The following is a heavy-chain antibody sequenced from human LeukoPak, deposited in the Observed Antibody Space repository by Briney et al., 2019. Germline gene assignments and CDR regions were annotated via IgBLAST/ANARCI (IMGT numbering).Heavy chain of an antibody. V-gene: IGHV4-4*02. D-gene: IGHD3-10*01. J-gene: IGHJ4*02. CDR3: ARSRGYYYGSGTWDYFDY. CDR1: GDSITSSNW. CDR2: IYHSGST. Sequence: SETLSLTCAVSGDSITSSNWWSWVRQPPEKGLEWIGEIYHSGSTNYNPSLKSRVTISVDTSKNQFSLKLSSVTAADTAVYYCARSRGYYYGSGTWDYFDYWGQGTLVTVSS.